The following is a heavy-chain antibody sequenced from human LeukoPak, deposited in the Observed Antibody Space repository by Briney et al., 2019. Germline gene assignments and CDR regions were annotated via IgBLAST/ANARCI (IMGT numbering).Heavy chain of an antibody. D-gene: IGHD3-10*01. Sequence: PGGSLRLSCAASGSTFSGSWMHWVRQAPGKGLVWVSRITSDGSGTRYADSVNGRFTISRDNAKNTLYLQMNSLRVEDTAVYYCARDLYHGSGSYYNGVDYWGQGTLVTVSS. CDR3: ARDLYHGSGSYYNGVDY. V-gene: IGHV3-74*01. CDR2: ITSDGSGT. J-gene: IGHJ4*02. CDR1: GSTFSGSW.